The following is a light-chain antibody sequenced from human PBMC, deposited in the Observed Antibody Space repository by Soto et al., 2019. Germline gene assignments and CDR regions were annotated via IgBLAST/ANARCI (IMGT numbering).Light chain of an antibody. CDR1: QSVNTY. CDR2: DAS. CDR3: QQRSNWLWT. V-gene: IGKV3-11*01. Sequence: DIVMTQSPSTLSVSPGERATLSCRASQSVNTYLAWYQQRPGQAPRLLIYDASHRATGIPDRFSGSGSGTDFTLTISSLEPEDFAVYYCQQRSNWLWTFGQGTKVDIK. J-gene: IGKJ1*01.